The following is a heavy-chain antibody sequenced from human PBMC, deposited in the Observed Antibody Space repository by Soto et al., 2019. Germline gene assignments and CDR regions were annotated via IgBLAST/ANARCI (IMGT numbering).Heavy chain of an antibody. CDR1: GFTFSKFV. Sequence: EVQLLESAGDLVQPGGSLRLSCAASGFTFSKFVMRWVRQTPGKGLEWVSTITETGGDTYYTDSVKGRFTISRDNSKNTLYLQMTSLRAEDTALYYCTKASPDRHHMDVWGQGTTVTVSS. V-gene: IGHV3-23*01. J-gene: IGHJ6*02. CDR3: TKASPDRHHMDV. CDR2: ITETGGDT.